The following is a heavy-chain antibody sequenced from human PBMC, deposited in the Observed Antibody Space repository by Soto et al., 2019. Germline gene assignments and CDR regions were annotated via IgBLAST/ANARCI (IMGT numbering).Heavy chain of an antibody. CDR2: IIPIFGTA. J-gene: IGHJ5*02. Sequence: VKLYRTTAGYAYSGDPSSCVRKTNGQGLEWMGGIIPIFGTANYAQKFQGRVTITADESTSTAYMELSSLRSEDTAVYYCAREISLIAAAAHEAYNWFDPWGQGTLVTGSS. CDR1: GYAYSGDP. V-gene: IGHV1-69*01. CDR3: AREISLIAAAAHEAYNWFDP. D-gene: IGHD6-13*01.